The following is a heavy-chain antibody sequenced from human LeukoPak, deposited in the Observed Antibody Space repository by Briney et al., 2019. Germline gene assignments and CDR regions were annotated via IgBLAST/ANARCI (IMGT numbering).Heavy chain of an antibody. Sequence: PSETLSLTCTVSSGSISINTYYWDWIRQPPGKGLEWIGGVHYSGITYYNPSLKSRVTISVDTSKNQFSLNLSSVTAADTTVYYCARRLTGPYSGSYYFDYWGQGTLVTVSS. CDR2: VHYSGIT. CDR1: SGSISINTYY. CDR3: ARRLTGPYSGSYYFDY. D-gene: IGHD1-26*01. J-gene: IGHJ4*02. V-gene: IGHV4-39*01.